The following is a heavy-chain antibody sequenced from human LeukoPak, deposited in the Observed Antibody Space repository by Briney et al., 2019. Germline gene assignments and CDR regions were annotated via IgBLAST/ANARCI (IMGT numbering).Heavy chain of an antibody. CDR1: GNYC. D-gene: IGHD2/OR15-2a*01. Sequence: GGSLRLSCAASGNYCMHWVRQVPGNGLVWVSHINSDGSWTSYADSVKGRFTISKDNAKNTVYLQMNSLRAEDTAVYYCVSFYETYWGRGTLVTVSS. V-gene: IGHV3-74*01. CDR3: VSFYETY. CDR2: INSDGSWT. J-gene: IGHJ4*02.